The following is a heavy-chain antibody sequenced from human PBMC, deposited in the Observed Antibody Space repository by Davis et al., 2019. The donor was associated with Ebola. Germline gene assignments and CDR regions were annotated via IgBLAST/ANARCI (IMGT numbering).Heavy chain of an antibody. CDR1: GGTFSSYA. CDR3: ARVGSSSWSNDDYWYFDL. J-gene: IGHJ2*01. V-gene: IGHV1-69*13. CDR2: IIPIFGTA. Sequence: SVKVSCKASGGTFSSYAISWVRQAPGQGLEWMGGIIPIFGTANYAQKFQGRVTITADESPSTAYMELSSLRSEDPAVYYCARVGSSSWSNDDYWYFDLWGRGTLVTVSS. D-gene: IGHD6-13*01.